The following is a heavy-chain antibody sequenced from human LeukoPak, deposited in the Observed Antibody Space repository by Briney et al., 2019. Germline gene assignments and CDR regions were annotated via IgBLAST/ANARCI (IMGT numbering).Heavy chain of an antibody. V-gene: IGHV1-3*01. Sequence: VASVKVSCKASGYTSTSYAMHWVRQAAGQRLEWMGWINAGNGNTKYSQKFQGRVTITRDTSASTAYMELSSLRSEDTAVYYCARRGSGTDFDYWGQGTLVTVSS. CDR2: INAGNGNT. D-gene: IGHD3-10*01. CDR1: GYTSTSYA. CDR3: ARRGSGTDFDY. J-gene: IGHJ4*02.